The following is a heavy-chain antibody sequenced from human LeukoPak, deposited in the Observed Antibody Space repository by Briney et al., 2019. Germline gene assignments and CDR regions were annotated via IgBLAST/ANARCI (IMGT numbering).Heavy chain of an antibody. D-gene: IGHD3-10*01. CDR3: ASISMFRGVNY. CDR2: IYYSGST. V-gene: IGHV4-30-4*08. Sequence: SETLSLTSTVSGGSISSGDYYWSWIRRPPGKGLEWIGYIYYSGSTYYNPSLKSRVTISVDTSKNQFSLKLSSVTAADTAVYSCASISMFRGVNYWGQGTLVTVSS. J-gene: IGHJ4*02. CDR1: GGSISSGDYY.